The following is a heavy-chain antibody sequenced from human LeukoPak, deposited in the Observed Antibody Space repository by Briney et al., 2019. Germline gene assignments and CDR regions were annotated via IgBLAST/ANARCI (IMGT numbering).Heavy chain of an antibody. CDR1: GYTFTSYG. Sequence: ASVKVSCKAAGYTFTSYGISWVRQAPGQGLEWMGWISAYNGNTNYAQKLQGRVTMTTDTSTSTAYMELRSLRSDDTAVYYCARDRSVTIFGVVRPYYFDYWGQGTLVTVSS. D-gene: IGHD3-3*01. J-gene: IGHJ4*02. CDR2: ISAYNGNT. CDR3: ARDRSVTIFGVVRPYYFDY. V-gene: IGHV1-18*01.